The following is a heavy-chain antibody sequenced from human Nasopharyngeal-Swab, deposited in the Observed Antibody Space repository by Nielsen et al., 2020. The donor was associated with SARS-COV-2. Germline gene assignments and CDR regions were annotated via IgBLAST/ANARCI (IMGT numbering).Heavy chain of an antibody. V-gene: IGHV4-34*01. CDR2: TNHSGST. CDR3: ARGGPLLRYFPRNWFDP. Sequence: WIRQPPGKGLEWIGETNHSGSTNYNPSLKSRVTISVDTSKNQFSLKLSFVTAADTAVYYCARGGPLLRYFPRNWFDPWGQGTLVTVSS. D-gene: IGHD3-9*01. J-gene: IGHJ5*02.